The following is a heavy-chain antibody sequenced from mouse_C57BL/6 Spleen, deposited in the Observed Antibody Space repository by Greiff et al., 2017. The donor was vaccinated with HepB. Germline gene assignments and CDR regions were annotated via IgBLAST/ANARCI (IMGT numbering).Heavy chain of an antibody. V-gene: IGHV3-6*01. CDR1: GYSITSGYY. CDR3: AREGQLSLFAY. CDR2: ISYDGSN. J-gene: IGHJ3*01. Sequence: EVKLQESGPGLVKPSQSLSLTCSVTGYSITSGYYWNWIRQFPGNKLEWMGYISYDGSNNYNPSLKNRISITRDTSKNQFFLKLNSVTTEDTATYYCAREGQLSLFAYWGQGTLVTVSA. D-gene: IGHD3-2*02.